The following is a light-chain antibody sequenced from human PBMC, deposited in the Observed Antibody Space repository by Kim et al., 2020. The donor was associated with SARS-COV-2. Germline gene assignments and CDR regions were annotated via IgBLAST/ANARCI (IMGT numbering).Light chain of an antibody. CDR2: AAS. V-gene: IGKV1-9*01. Sequence: IQLTQSPSSLSASVGDRVTITCRASQAINTYLTWYQQSPGKAPKVLIYAASTLHSGVPSRFSGSGSGTDFTLTISSLQPEDFAAYYCQQLSAYPATFGQGTRLEIK. CDR3: QQLSAYPAT. CDR1: QAINTY. J-gene: IGKJ5*01.